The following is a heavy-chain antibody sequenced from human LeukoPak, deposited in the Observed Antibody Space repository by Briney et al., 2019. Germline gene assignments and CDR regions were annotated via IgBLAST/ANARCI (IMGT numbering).Heavy chain of an antibody. CDR3: AREYADYYGSGSYTFDYYYGMDV. D-gene: IGHD3-10*01. CDR1: GFTFSSYE. J-gene: IGHJ6*02. CDR2: ISSSGSTI. Sequence: GGSLRLSCAASGFTFSSYEMNWVRQAPGKGLEWVSYISSSGSTIYYAASVKGRFTISRDNAKNSLYLQMNSLRAEDTAVYYCAREYADYYGSGSYTFDYYYGMDVWGQGTTVTVSS. V-gene: IGHV3-48*03.